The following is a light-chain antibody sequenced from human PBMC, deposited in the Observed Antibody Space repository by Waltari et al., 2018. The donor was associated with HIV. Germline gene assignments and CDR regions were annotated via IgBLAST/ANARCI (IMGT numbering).Light chain of an antibody. CDR3: QQYNDFPT. CDR2: DAS. J-gene: IGKJ4*01. V-gene: IGKV1-33*01. CDR1: QDISKY. Sequence: DIQMTQSPSYLSASIGDRVIITCQASQDISKYLNWYQQKPGKAPQLLIYDASNLDTGVPSRFNGSGSGTDFTFTILSLQPEDIATYYCQQYNDFPTFGGGTKVDMK.